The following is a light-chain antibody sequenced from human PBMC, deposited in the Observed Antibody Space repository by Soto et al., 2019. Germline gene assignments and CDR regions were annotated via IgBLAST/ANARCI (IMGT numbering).Light chain of an antibody. CDR3: QQYDTLPPT. V-gene: IGKV1-33*01. CDR1: QDITNY. J-gene: IGKJ3*01. CDR2: DAF. Sequence: DIHMTQSPSSLSASVGDIFTITCQASQDITNYLNWYQQKQGKAPQLLIYDAFNLETGVPSRLTGSGSGREYTFTIRSMQTEDIETYYCQQYDTLPPTFGPGTKVDIK.